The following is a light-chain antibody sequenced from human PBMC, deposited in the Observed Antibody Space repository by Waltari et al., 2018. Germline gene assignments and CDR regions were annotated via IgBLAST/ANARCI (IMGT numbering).Light chain of an antibody. V-gene: IGLV2-14*03. CDR3: SSYTTKSTYV. CDR1: STDVGASKY. J-gene: IGLJ1*01. CDR2: DVS. Sequence: QSALTQPASVSGSPGQSITLSCTGSSTDVGASKYVSWCPQQPGKAPKLLIYDVSELPSGVSNRFSASKAVNTASLTISDLQAGHEAHYYCSSYTTKSTYVFGTGTKLTFL.